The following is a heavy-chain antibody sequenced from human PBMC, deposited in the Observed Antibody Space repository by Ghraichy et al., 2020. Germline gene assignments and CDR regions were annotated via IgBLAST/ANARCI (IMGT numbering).Heavy chain of an antibody. J-gene: IGHJ6*02. V-gene: IGHV3-21*01. Sequence: GGSLRLSCAASGITFSPYSLSWVRQAPGKGLEWVSFISSTSTYIYYTDSVKGRFTVSRDNAENSMYLQMNSLRADDTAVYYCASHPCSGGACHYYGMDVWGQGTSVIVSS. CDR1: GITFSPYS. D-gene: IGHD2-15*01. CDR3: ASHPCSGGACHYYGMDV. CDR2: ISSTSTYI.